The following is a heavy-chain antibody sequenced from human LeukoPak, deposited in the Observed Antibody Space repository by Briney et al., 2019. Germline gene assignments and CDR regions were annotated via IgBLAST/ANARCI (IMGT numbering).Heavy chain of an antibody. D-gene: IGHD2-21*01. CDR2: ISSGGTTI. CDR1: GFTFRDYY. CDR3: AREIVTRDY. Sequence: GGSLRLSCAVSGFTFRDYYMTWIRQAPGKGLEWISYISSGGTTIYYADSVKGRFTISRDNSKNSLYLQMNSLRVEDTAVYYCAREIVTRDYWGQGTLVTVSS. V-gene: IGHV3-11*01. J-gene: IGHJ4*02.